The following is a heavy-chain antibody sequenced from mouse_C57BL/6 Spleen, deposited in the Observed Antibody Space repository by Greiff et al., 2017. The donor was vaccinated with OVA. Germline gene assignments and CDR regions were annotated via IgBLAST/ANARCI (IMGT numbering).Heavy chain of an antibody. Sequence: VQLKQPGAELVKPGASVKVSCKASGYTFTSYWMHWVKQRPGQGLEWIGRIHPSDSDTNYNQKFKGKATLTVDKSSSTAYMQLSSLTSEDSAVYYCAMTGIYYYGSSFFDYWGQGTTLTVSS. V-gene: IGHV1-74*01. CDR3: AMTGIYYYGSSFFDY. CDR1: GYTFTSYW. D-gene: IGHD1-1*01. CDR2: IHPSDSDT. J-gene: IGHJ2*01.